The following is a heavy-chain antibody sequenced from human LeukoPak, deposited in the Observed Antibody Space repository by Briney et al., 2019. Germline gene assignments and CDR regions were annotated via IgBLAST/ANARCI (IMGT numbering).Heavy chain of an antibody. D-gene: IGHD3-10*01. V-gene: IGHV3-48*03. CDR1: GFTFSSYE. CDR2: ISSGGSTI. J-gene: IGHJ4*02. CDR3: ARSGSGNYYTIFDY. Sequence: GGSLRLSCAASGFTFSSYEMNWVRQAPEKGLEWVSYISSGGSTIYYADSVKGRFTISRDNAKNSLYLQMNTLRAEDTAVYYCARSGSGNYYTIFDYWGQGTLVTVSS.